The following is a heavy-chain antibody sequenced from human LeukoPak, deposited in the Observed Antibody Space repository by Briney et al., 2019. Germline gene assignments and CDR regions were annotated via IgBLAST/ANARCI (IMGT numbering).Heavy chain of an antibody. V-gene: IGHV3-30*01. CDR3: ARDQYYDFWSGYFGRDYYYMDV. CDR2: ISYDGSNK. J-gene: IGHJ6*03. D-gene: IGHD3-3*01. CDR1: GFTFSGYA. Sequence: GGSLRLSCAASGFTFSGYAMHWVRQAPGKGLEWVAVISYDGSNKYYADSVKGRFTISRDNSKNTLYLQMNSLRAEDTAVYYCARDQYYDFWSGYFGRDYYYMDVWGKGTTVTVSS.